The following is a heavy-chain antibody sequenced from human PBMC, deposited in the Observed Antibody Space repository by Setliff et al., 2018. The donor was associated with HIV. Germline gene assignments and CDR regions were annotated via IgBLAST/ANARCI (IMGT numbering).Heavy chain of an antibody. CDR1: GYTFTGYY. J-gene: IGHJ6*02. CDR2: INPNRGGT. CDR3: ARDHCSSSGCYEYSYYGMDV. V-gene: IGHV1-2*02. Sequence: ASVKVSCKASGYTFTGYYMHWVRQAPGQGLEWMGWINPNRGGTTYAQKGQGRVTMTRDTSTSPAYMEVSRLRSDDTAVYYCARDHCSSSGCYEYSYYGMDVWGQGTTVTVSS. D-gene: IGHD2-2*01.